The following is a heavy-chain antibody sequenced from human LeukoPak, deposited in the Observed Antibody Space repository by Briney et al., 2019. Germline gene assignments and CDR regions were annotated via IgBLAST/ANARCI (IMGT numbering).Heavy chain of an antibody. D-gene: IGHD3-10*01. CDR3: ARDAGSYYDSGKIGLDV. J-gene: IGHJ6*02. CDR1: GFTFSSYA. V-gene: IGHV3-21*01. Sequence: PGRSLRLSCAASGFTFSSYAMHWVRQAPGKGLEWVSSISSSSSSYIYYADSVKGRFTISRDDANNSLYLQMNSLRAEDTAVYYCARDAGSYYDSGKIGLDVWGQGTTVTVSS. CDR2: ISSSSSSYI.